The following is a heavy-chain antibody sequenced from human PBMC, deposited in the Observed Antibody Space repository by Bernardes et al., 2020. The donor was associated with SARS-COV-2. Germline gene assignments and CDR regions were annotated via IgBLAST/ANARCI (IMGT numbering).Heavy chain of an antibody. D-gene: IGHD3-10*01. J-gene: IGHJ6*02. CDR3: AREWFRIYYYGMDV. CDR2: INSDGSST. V-gene: IGHV3-74*01. Sequence: GSLRLSCAASGFTFSSYWMHWVRQAPGKGLVWVSRINSDGSSTSYADSVKGRFTISRDNAKNTLYLQMNSLRAEDTAVYYCAREWFRIYYYGMDVWGQGTTVTVSS. CDR1: GFTFSSYW.